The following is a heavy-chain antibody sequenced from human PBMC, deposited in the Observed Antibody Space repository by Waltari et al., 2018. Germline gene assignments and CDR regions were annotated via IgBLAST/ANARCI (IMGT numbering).Heavy chain of an antibody. Sequence: EVQLLESGGGLVQPGGSLRLSCAASGFTFSSYAMRWVRQAPGKGLEWVSAISGSGGSTYYADSVKGRFTISRDNSKNTLYLQMNSLRAEDTAVYYCAKRKVWELRNYYYYGMDVWGQGTTVTVSS. V-gene: IGHV3-23*01. J-gene: IGHJ6*02. CDR3: AKRKVWELRNYYYYGMDV. CDR1: GFTFSSYA. CDR2: ISGSGGST. D-gene: IGHD1-26*01.